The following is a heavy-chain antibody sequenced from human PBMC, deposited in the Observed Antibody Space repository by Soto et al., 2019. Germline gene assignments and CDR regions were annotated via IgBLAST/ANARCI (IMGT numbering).Heavy chain of an antibody. Sequence: SETLSLTCGVSGDSISNSRFYWAWIRQPPGEGLEWIGYIYYSGSTNYNPSLKSRVTISVDTSKNQFSLKLSSVTAADTAVYYCASEYGSDAFDIWGQGTMVTV. J-gene: IGHJ3*02. CDR2: IYYSGST. CDR1: GDSISNSRFY. V-gene: IGHV4-61*05. D-gene: IGHD4-17*01. CDR3: ASEYGSDAFDI.